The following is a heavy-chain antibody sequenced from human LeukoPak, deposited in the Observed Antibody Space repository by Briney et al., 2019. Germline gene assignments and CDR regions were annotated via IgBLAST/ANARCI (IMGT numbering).Heavy chain of an antibody. CDR1: GGSISSSSYY. Sequence: PSETLSLTCTVSGGSISSSSYYWGWIRQPPGKGLEWIGYIYYSGSTYYNPSLKSRVTISVDTSKNQFSLKLSSVTAADTAVYYCARGHTYYDSSGYRKANAFDIWGQGTMVTVSS. J-gene: IGHJ3*02. CDR3: ARGHTYYDSSGYRKANAFDI. D-gene: IGHD3-22*01. V-gene: IGHV4-30-4*08. CDR2: IYYSGST.